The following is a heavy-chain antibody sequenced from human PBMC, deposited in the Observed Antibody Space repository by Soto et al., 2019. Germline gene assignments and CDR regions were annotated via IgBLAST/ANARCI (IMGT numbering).Heavy chain of an antibody. V-gene: IGHV1-69*08. CDR1: GGTFSSYT. CDR3: ARDRSGYCSGGSCYSGDY. Sequence: QVQLVQSGAEVKKPGSSVKVSCKASGGTFSSYTISWVRQAPGQGLEWMGRIIPILGIANYAQKFQGRVTITAEKSTSTAYMELSSLRSEDTAVYYCARDRSGYCSGGSCYSGDYWGQGTLVTVSS. D-gene: IGHD2-15*01. J-gene: IGHJ4*02. CDR2: IIPILGIA.